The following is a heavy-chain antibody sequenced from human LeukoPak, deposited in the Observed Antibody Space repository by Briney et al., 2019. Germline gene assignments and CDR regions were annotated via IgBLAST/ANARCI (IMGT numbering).Heavy chain of an antibody. CDR1: GFTVSSSH. J-gene: IGHJ4*02. V-gene: IGHV3-66*01. Sequence: GGSLRLSCAASGFTVSSSHMSWVRQAPGKGLGWVSVIYSGGSTYYADSVKGRFSISRDNSKNTLHLQMNSLRAEDTAVYYCATKGSSWYDYWGQGTLVTVSS. D-gene: IGHD6-13*01. CDR3: ATKGSSWYDY. CDR2: IYSGGST.